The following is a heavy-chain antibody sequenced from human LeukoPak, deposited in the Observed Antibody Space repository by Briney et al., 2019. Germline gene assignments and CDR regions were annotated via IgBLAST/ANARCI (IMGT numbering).Heavy chain of an antibody. CDR3: ARGRTTYDYVWGSYRPPDY. V-gene: IGHV4-34*01. Sequence: SETLSLTCAVYGGSFSGYYWNWIRQPPGKGLEWIGEINHRGSTNYNPSLKSRVSISVDTSKNQFSLKLSSVTAADTAVYYSARGRTTYDYVWGSYRPPDYWGQGTLVTVSS. J-gene: IGHJ4*02. D-gene: IGHD3-16*02. CDR1: GGSFSGYY. CDR2: INHRGST.